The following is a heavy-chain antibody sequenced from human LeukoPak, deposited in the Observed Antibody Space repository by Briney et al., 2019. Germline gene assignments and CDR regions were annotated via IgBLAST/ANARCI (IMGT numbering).Heavy chain of an antibody. CDR3: ARAGDLKYDSSGYYYGYYFDY. D-gene: IGHD3-22*01. CDR2: INHSGST. J-gene: IGHJ4*02. Sequence: PSETLSLTCAVYGGSFSGYYWSWIHQPPGKGLEWIGEINHSGSTNYNPSLKSRVTISVDTSKNQFSLKLSSVTAADTAVYYCARAGDLKYDSSGYYYGYYFDYWGQGTLVTVSS. V-gene: IGHV4-34*01. CDR1: GGSFSGYY.